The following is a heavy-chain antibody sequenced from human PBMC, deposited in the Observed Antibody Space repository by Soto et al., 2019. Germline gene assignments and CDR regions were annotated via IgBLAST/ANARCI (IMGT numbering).Heavy chain of an antibody. D-gene: IGHD4-17*01. CDR2: INPNSGGT. J-gene: IGHJ3*02. CDR3: ARGRTTVVTRDAFDI. Sequence: QVQLVQSGAEVKKPGASVKVSCKASGYTFTGYYMHWVRQAPGQGLEWMGWINPNSGGTNYAQKFQGRVTMTRDTSISPAYMELSRLRSDDTAVYYCARGRTTVVTRDAFDIWGQGTMVTVSS. V-gene: IGHV1-2*02. CDR1: GYTFTGYY.